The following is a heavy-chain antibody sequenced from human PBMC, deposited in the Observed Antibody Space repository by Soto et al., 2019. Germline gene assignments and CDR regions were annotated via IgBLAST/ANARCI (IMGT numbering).Heavy chain of an antibody. CDR1: GGSLTNYY. V-gene: IGHV4-59*01. CDR3: ARDHPHSYGIYYFDY. D-gene: IGHD5-18*01. CDR2: IYSSGST. J-gene: IGHJ4*02. Sequence: SDTLSLTCTVSGGSLTNYYWSWIRQPPGKGLEWIGYIYSSGSTNYNPSLKSRVTISADTSKNQVSLKLTSVTAADTAVYYCARDHPHSYGIYYFDYWGQGTLVNVSS.